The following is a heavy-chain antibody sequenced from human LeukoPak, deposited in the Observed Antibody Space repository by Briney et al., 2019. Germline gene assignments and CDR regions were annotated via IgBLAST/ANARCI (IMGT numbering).Heavy chain of an antibody. V-gene: IGHV4-59*01. CDR3: AREYCSSTNCYFDY. CDR1: GGSISSYY. D-gene: IGHD2-2*01. CDR2: IYYSGST. J-gene: IGHJ4*02. Sequence: SETLSLTCTVSGGSISSYYWSWIRQPPGKGLEWIGYIYYSGSTNYNPSLKSRATISVDTSKNQFSLKLSSVTAADSALYYCAREYCSSTNCYFDYWGQGTLVTVSS.